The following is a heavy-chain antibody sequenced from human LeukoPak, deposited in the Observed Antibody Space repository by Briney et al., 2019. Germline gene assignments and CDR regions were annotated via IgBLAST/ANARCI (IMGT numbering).Heavy chain of an antibody. V-gene: IGHV3-21*01. CDR2: ISSSSSYI. CDR1: GFTFSSYS. CDR3: ASSSWAPPGTYCTNGVCYVRDY. Sequence: GGSLRLSCAASGFTFSSYSMNWVRQAPGKGLEWVSSISSSSSYIYYADSVKGRFTISRDNAKNSLYLQMNSLRAEDTAVYYCASSSWAPPGTYCTNGVCYVRDYWGQGTLVTVSS. D-gene: IGHD2-8*01. J-gene: IGHJ4*02.